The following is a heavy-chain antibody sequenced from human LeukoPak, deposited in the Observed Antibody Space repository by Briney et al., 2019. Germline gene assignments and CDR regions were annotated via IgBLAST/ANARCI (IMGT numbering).Heavy chain of an antibody. CDR2: ISDSGGTI. CDR1: GFTFNNFA. CDR3: ARDSSPSYGSSGYRPADFDY. V-gene: IGHV3-48*04. D-gene: IGHD3-22*01. Sequence: GGSLRLSCVASGFTFNNFAMNWVRQAPGKGLEWVSYISDSGGTIYYADSVKGRLTISRDNAKKLVYLQMDSLRVEDTAVYYCARDSSPSYGSSGYRPADFDYWGQGTLVSVSS. J-gene: IGHJ4*02.